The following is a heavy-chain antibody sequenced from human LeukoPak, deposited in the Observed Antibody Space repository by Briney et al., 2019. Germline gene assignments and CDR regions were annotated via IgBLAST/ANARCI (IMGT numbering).Heavy chain of an antibody. CDR2: IWHDGSHK. J-gene: IGHJ4*02. CDR3: AIEIFGSGSYPDF. CDR1: GFNFDTYA. Sequence: PGRSLRLSCAASGFNFDTYAMHWVRQAPGQGLEWVAPIWHDGSHKFYRNSVRDQFTISRDDSKNTVYRQMNNLRPDDTAVYYCAIEIFGSGSYPDFWGQGTLVTVPS. D-gene: IGHD3-10*01. V-gene: IGHV3-33*01.